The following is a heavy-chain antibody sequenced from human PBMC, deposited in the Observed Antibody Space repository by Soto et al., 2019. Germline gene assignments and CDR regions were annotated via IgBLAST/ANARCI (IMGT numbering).Heavy chain of an antibody. CDR3: ARQGRCSSTRCYTGANFYYYGMDV. V-gene: IGHV5-51*01. CDR2: IYPGDSDT. Sequence: GESLKISCKGSGYSFTSYWIGWVRQMPGKGLEWMGIIYPGDSDTRYSPSFEGQVTISADKSISTAYLQWSSLQASDTAIYYCARQGRCSSTRCYTGANFYYYGMDVWGQGTTVTVSS. J-gene: IGHJ6*02. D-gene: IGHD2-2*02. CDR1: GYSFTSYW.